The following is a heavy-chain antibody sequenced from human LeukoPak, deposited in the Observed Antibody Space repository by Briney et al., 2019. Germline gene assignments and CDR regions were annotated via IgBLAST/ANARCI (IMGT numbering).Heavy chain of an antibody. D-gene: IGHD3-10*01. Sequence: GASVKVSCKASGYTFISYAFSWVRQAPGQGLEWMGWISAYNGNTNYAQKLQGRVTMTTDTSTNTAYMELRSLRSDDTAVYYCARDSREYYYKPVDYWGQGTLVTVSS. CDR3: ARDSREYYYKPVDY. CDR1: GYTFISYA. CDR2: ISAYNGNT. J-gene: IGHJ4*02. V-gene: IGHV1-18*01.